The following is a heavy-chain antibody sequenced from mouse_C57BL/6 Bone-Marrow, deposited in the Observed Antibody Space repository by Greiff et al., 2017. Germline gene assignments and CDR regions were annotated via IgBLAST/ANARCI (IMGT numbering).Heavy chain of an antibody. V-gene: IGHV1-55*01. CDR2: IYPGSGST. D-gene: IGHD1-1*01. CDR3: ASITTVVAHDY. J-gene: IGHJ2*01. CDR1: GYTFTSYW. Sequence: QVQLKQPGAELVKPGASVKMSCKASGYTFTSYWITWVKQRPGQGLEWIGDIYPGSGSTNYNEKFKSKATLTVDTSSSTAYMQLSSLTSEDSAVYYCASITTVVAHDYWGQGTTLTVSS.